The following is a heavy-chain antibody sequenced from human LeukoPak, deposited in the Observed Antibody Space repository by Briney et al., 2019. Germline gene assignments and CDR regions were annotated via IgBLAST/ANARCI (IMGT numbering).Heavy chain of an antibody. V-gene: IGHV1-2*02. CDR2: INPNSGGT. D-gene: IGHD6-19*01. Sequence: ASVKVSCKASGYTFTSYGISWVRQAPGQGLEWMGWINPNSGGTNYAQKFQGRVTMTRDTSISTAYMELSRLRSDDTAVYYCASAYSSGWYHFDYWGQGTLVTVSS. CDR1: GYTFTSYG. CDR3: ASAYSSGWYHFDY. J-gene: IGHJ4*02.